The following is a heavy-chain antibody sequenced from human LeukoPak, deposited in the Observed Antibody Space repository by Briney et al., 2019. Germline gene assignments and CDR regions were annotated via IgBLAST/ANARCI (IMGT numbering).Heavy chain of an antibody. CDR3: AATGMDV. V-gene: IGHV1-58*02. Sequence: SVKVSCKASGLTFTSSAMQWVRQARGQRLEWIGRIVVGSGNTNYAQKFQERVTITRDMSTSTAYMELSSLRSEDTAVYYCAATGMDVWGQGTTVTVSS. CDR2: IVVGSGNT. CDR1: GLTFTSSA. J-gene: IGHJ6*02.